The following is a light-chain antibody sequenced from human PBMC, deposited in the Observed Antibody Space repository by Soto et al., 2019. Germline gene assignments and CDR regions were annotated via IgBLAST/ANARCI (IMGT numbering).Light chain of an antibody. CDR2: DVN. CDR1: SSDVGGYNY. Sequence: QSVLTQPRSVSGSPGQSVTLSCTGTSSDVGGYNYVSWYQHHPGKAPKIIIYDVNKRPSGVPDRFSGSKSGNTASLTISGLQAEDEADYYCCSYAGSYTLVFGGGTKVTVL. J-gene: IGLJ2*01. CDR3: CSYAGSYTLV. V-gene: IGLV2-11*01.